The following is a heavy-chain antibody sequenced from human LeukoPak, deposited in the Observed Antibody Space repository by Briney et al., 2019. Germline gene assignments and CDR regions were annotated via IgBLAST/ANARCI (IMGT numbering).Heavy chain of an antibody. V-gene: IGHV3-66*01. CDR1: GFTVSSKY. CDR2: IYTGETT. Sequence: QPGGSLRLSCAASGFTVSSKYMSWVRQAPGKGLEWVSVIYTGETTYYADSVKGRFTISRDHSKNTLYPQMDGLRVEDTAVYYCAKVGAVAAVENWGQGTLVTVSS. J-gene: IGHJ4*02. CDR3: AKVGAVAAVEN. D-gene: IGHD6-19*01.